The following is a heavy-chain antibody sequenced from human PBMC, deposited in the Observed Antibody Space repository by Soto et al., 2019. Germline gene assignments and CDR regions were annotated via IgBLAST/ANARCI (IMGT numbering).Heavy chain of an antibody. CDR2: FNPNSRST. Sequence: QVQLVQSGAEVKKPGASVKLSCKASGYTFINYYIHWVRQAPGQGLEWMGIFNPNSRSTNYAQKFQGRVTLTMDTSTRTVYMELSSLRFDDTAVYYCARDLAAGDYWGQGTLVTVSS. J-gene: IGHJ4*02. D-gene: IGHD6-13*01. CDR1: GYTFINYY. CDR3: ARDLAAGDY. V-gene: IGHV1-46*01.